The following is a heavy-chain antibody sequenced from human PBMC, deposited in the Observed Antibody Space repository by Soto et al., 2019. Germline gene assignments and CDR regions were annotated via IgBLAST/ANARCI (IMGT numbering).Heavy chain of an antibody. CDR1: GFTFSSYA. Sequence: PGGSLRLSCAASGFTFSSYAMSWVRQAPGKGLERVSAISGSGGSTYYADSVKGRFTISRDNSKNTLYLQMNSLRAEDTAVYYCAKDHVLLWFGELLPYFDYWGQGTLVTVSS. J-gene: IGHJ4*02. CDR3: AKDHVLLWFGELLPYFDY. CDR2: ISGSGGST. D-gene: IGHD3-10*01. V-gene: IGHV3-23*01.